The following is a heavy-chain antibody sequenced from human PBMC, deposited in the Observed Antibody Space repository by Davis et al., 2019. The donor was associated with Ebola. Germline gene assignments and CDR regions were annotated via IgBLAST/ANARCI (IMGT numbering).Heavy chain of an antibody. J-gene: IGHJ5*02. CDR3: AKVHPPTTVTTGWFDP. CDR1: GFIFSSYA. CDR2: ISVRSIT. V-gene: IGHV3-23*01. Sequence: GESLKISCAASGFIFSSYAMSWARQAPGKGLEWVSSISVRSITYHADSVKGRFTISRDNSKNTLYLQMNSLRAEDTVVYYCAKVHPPTTVTTGWFDPWGQGTLVTVAS. D-gene: IGHD4-17*01.